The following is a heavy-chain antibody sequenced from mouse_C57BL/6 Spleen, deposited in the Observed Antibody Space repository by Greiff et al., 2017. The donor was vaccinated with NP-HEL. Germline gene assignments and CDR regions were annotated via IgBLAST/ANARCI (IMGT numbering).Heavy chain of an antibody. CDR2: FHPYNDDT. Sequence: VQRVESGAELVKPGASVKMSCKASGYTFTTYPIEWMKQNHGKSLEWIGNFHPYNDDTKYNEKFKGKATLTVEKSSSTFYLELSRLTSDDSAVYYCARGYYSNYGYAMDYWGQGTSVTVSS. CDR1: GYTFTTYP. CDR3: ARGYYSNYGYAMDY. D-gene: IGHD2-5*01. J-gene: IGHJ4*01. V-gene: IGHV1-47*01.